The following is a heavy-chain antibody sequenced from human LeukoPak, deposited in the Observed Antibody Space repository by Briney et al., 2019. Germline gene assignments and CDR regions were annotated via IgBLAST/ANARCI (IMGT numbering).Heavy chain of an antibody. CDR1: GYTFTSYG. V-gene: IGHV1-18*01. CDR3: ARNYYDSSGHPPFDY. CDR2: ISAYNGNT. J-gene: IGHJ4*02. D-gene: IGHD3-22*01. Sequence: ASVKVSCKASGYTFTSYGISWVRQAPGQGLEWMGWISAYNGNTNYAQKLQGRVTMTTDTFTSTAYMELRSLSSDDTAVYYCARNYYDSSGHPPFDYWGQGTLVTVSS.